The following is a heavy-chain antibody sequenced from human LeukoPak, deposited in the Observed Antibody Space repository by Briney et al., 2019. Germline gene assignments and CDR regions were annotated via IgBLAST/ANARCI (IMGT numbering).Heavy chain of an antibody. Sequence: SGTLSLTCAVSGGSISSSNWWGWVRQPPGKGLEWIGEIYHSGSTNYNPSLKSRVTISVDKSKNQFSLKLSSVTAADTAVYYCASSSSSYYYYGMDVWGQGTTVTVSS. CDR1: GGSISSSNW. J-gene: IGHJ6*02. V-gene: IGHV4-4*02. CDR2: IYHSGST. CDR3: ASSSSSYYYYGMDV. D-gene: IGHD6-13*01.